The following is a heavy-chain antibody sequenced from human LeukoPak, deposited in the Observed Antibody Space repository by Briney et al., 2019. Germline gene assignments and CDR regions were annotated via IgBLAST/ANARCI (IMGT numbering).Heavy chain of an antibody. D-gene: IGHD6-19*01. V-gene: IGHV3-11*01. CDR2: ISSSDSTI. Sequence: GGSLRLSCAASGFTFSSYSMSGVRQAPGKGLEGVSYISSSDSTIYYADSVKGRFTISRDNAKNSLYLQMNSLRAEDTAVYYCARERGKYSSGSTVDYWGQGTLVTVSS. CDR1: GFTFSSYS. J-gene: IGHJ4*02. CDR3: ARERGKYSSGSTVDY.